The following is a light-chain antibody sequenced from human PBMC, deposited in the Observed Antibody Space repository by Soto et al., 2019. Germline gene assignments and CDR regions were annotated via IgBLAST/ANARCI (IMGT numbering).Light chain of an antibody. CDR2: DVS. J-gene: IGLJ3*02. Sequence: QSALTQSASVSGSPGQSITISCTGTSSDVGGYNYVSWYQQHPGKAPKLIIYDVSNRPSGVSTRFSGSKSGNTASLTISWLQAEDEADDSCSSYTSTNSWVFGGGTKLTGL. V-gene: IGLV2-14*01. CDR3: SSYTSTNSWV. CDR1: SSDVGGYNY.